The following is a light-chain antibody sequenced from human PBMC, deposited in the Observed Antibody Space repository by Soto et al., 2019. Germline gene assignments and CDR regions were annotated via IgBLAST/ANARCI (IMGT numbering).Light chain of an antibody. CDR3: QRYNNWPLT. Sequence: EIVMTQSPATLSVSPGERATLSCRASQGIGDTLAWYQQKPGQTPRLLIYDTSTRATGVPARFSGSRSGAEFTLTINSLQSEDFGVYHCQRYNNWPLTFGGGTKVEVK. V-gene: IGKV3-15*01. CDR2: DTS. CDR1: QGIGDT. J-gene: IGKJ4*01.